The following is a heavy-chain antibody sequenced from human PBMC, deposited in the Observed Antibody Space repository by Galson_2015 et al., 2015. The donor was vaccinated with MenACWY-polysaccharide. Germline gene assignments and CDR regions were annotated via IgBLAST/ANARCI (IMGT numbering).Heavy chain of an antibody. CDR2: IKQDGSEK. CDR1: GFTFSSYW. Sequence: SLRLSCAASGFTFSSYWMSWVRQAPGKGLEWVANIKQDGSEKYYVDSVKGRFTISRDNAKNSLYLQMNSLRAEDTAVYYCARDYYYDSSGYFDYWGQGTLVTVSS. V-gene: IGHV3-7*01. J-gene: IGHJ4*02. CDR3: ARDYYYDSSGYFDY. D-gene: IGHD3-22*01.